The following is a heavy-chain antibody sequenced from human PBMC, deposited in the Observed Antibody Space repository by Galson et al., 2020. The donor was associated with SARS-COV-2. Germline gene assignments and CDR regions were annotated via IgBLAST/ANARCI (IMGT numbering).Heavy chain of an antibody. V-gene: IGHV3-30*04. J-gene: IGHJ4*02. D-gene: IGHD1-26*01. CDR2: ISYDGSNK. CDR1: GFTFSSYA. CDR3: ARSRSGSYHAPLDY. Sequence: GESLKISCAASGFTFSSYAMHWVRQAPGKGLEWVAVISYDGSNKYYADSVKGRFSISRDNSKNTLYLQMNSLRAEDTAVYYCARSRSGSYHAPLDYWGQGTLVTVSS.